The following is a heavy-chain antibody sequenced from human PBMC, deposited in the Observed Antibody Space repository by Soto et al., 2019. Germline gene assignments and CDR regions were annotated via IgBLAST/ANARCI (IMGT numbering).Heavy chain of an antibody. J-gene: IGHJ4*02. Sequence: GASVKVSCKASGYTFTGYYMHWVRQAPGQGLEWMGWINPNSGGTNYAQKFQGRVTMTRDTSISTAYMELSRLRSDDTAVYYCARDRRSSIAARSYYFDYCGQGTMVTVYS. D-gene: IGHD6-6*01. V-gene: IGHV1-2*02. CDR3: ARDRRSSIAARSYYFDY. CDR2: INPNSGGT. CDR1: GYTFTGYY.